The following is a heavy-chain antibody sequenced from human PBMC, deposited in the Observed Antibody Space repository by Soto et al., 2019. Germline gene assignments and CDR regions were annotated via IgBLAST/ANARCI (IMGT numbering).Heavy chain of an antibody. D-gene: IGHD3-10*01. V-gene: IGHV1-3*04. Sequence: ASVKVSCKASGFTFTDYAVHWARQAPGQSLQWMGWINTGTGDRKYSQKFQGRVTLTSETSATTAYMELSSLRSEDTAVYYCARVPRGTYYNVDWFDPWGQGTLVTVSS. CDR1: GFTFTDYA. J-gene: IGHJ5*02. CDR2: INTGTGDR. CDR3: ARVPRGTYYNVDWFDP.